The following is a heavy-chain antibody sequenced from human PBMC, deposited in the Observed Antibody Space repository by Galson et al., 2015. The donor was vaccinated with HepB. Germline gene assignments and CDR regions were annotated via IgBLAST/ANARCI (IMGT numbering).Heavy chain of an antibody. CDR1: GASVSSGNYY. V-gene: IGHV4-61*03. CDR3: ARGVLY. Sequence: TLSLTCTVSGASVSSGNYYWSWIRQPPGKGLEWIGYVHYSGRTYYNPSLESRVTISLDTSKNHFSLRLTSVTATDTAVYYCARGVLYWGQGTLVTVSS. CDR2: VHYSGRT. J-gene: IGHJ4*02.